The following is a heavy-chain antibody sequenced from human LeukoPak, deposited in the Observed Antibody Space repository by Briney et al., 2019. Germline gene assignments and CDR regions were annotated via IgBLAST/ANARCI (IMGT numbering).Heavy chain of an antibody. J-gene: IGHJ4*02. V-gene: IGHV3-74*01. CDR2: INSDGSST. D-gene: IGHD1-1*01. CDR1: GFTFSSYW. CDR3: AKVPRHLQPYYFDY. Sequence: GGSLGLSCAASGFTFSSYWMHWIRQAPGKGLVWLSRINSDGSSTNYADSGKGRFTISRDNAKNTLYLQMNSLRAEDTAVYYCAKVPRHLQPYYFDYWGQGTLVTVSS.